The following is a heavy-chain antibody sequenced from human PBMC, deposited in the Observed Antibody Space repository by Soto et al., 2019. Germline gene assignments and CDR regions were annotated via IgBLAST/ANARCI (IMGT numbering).Heavy chain of an antibody. D-gene: IGHD2-2*01. CDR1: GGSFSGYY. Sequence: SETLSLTYAVYGGSFSGYYWSWIRQPPGKGLEWIGEINHSGSTNYNPSLKSRVTISVDTSKNQFSLKLSSVTAADTAVYYCARLDTDPDIVVVPAAMGFDYWGQGTLVTVSS. J-gene: IGHJ4*02. CDR3: ARLDTDPDIVVVPAAMGFDY. V-gene: IGHV4-34*01. CDR2: INHSGST.